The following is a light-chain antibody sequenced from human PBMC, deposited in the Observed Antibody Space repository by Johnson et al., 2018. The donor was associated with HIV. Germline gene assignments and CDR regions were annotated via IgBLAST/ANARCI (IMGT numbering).Light chain of an antibody. CDR2: ENN. J-gene: IGLJ1*01. V-gene: IGLV1-51*02. CDR1: SSNIGNIY. Sequence: QSVLTQPPSVSAAPGQKVTISCSGSSSNIGNIYVSWYQHLPGTAPKLLIYENNTRPSGIPDRFSGSKSGTSATLGITGLQTGDEADYYCGTWDSSLSAGIKYVFGTGTKVTGL. CDR3: GTWDSSLSAGIKYV.